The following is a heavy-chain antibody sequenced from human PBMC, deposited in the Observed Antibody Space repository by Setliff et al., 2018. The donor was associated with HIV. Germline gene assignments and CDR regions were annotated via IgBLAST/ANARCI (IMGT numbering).Heavy chain of an antibody. CDR2: VYPGDSDT. CDR3: ARHGSMVPGLDP. CDR1: GFNFLAHW. Sequence: GESLKISCQCSGFNFLAHWIGWVRQVPEKGLEWMGIVYPGDSDTRYNPSFEGQVTVSADKTITTAYLQLTSLKASDTAMYFCARHGSMVPGLDPWGQGTLVTV. D-gene: IGHD2-21*02. V-gene: IGHV5-51*01. J-gene: IGHJ5*02.